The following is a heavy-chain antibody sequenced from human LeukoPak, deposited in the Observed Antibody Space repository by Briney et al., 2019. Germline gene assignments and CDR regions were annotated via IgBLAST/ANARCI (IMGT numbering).Heavy chain of an antibody. CDR2: MSGSGGST. CDR3: ARASYGSGD. V-gene: IGHV3-23*01. Sequence: GGSLRLSCAASGFTFSIYGMSWVRQAPGRGLEWVSAMSGSGGSTYYADSVKGRFTISRDNSKNTLYLQMNSLRAEDTAVYYCARASYGSGDWGQGTLVTVSS. CDR1: GFTFSIYG. J-gene: IGHJ4*02. D-gene: IGHD3-10*01.